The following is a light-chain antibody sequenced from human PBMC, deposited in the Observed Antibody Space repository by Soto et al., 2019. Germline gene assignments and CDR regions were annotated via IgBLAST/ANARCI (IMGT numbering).Light chain of an antibody. V-gene: IGKV3-15*01. J-gene: IGKJ1*01. CDR2: GAS. CDR3: QQYNSWLWT. CDR1: QRVSSK. Sequence: EIVMTQSPATLSVSPGEAATLSCRASQRVSSKLAWYQQKPGQAPRLLIYGASTRATGIPARFSGSGSGTEFTLTIRSLQSEDSAAYSCQQYNSWLWTLGQGTKVDTK.